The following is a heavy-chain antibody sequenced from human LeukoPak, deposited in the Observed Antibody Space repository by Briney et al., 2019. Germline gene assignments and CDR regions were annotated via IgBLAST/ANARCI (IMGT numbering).Heavy chain of an antibody. J-gene: IGHJ4*02. V-gene: IGHV3-48*03. CDR1: GFTFSSYE. D-gene: IGHD5-24*01. Sequence: PEGSLRLSCAASGFTFSSYEMNWVRQAPGKGLEWVSYISSGSTIYYADSVKGRFTISRDNAKNSLYPQMNSLRAEDTAVYYCAVATIKDYFDYWGQGTLVTVSS. CDR3: AVATIKDYFDY. CDR2: ISSGSTI.